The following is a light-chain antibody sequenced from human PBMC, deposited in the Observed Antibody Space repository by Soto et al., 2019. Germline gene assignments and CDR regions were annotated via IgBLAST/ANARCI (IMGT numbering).Light chain of an antibody. CDR2: SAS. CDR1: RDISNF. Sequence: DIQMTQSPSSLSASVGDRVTFTCRASRDISNFLAWYQQKPGKVPKLLIHSASTLIYGVPSRFSGSGSGTDFTLTISSLQTEDVATYYCQNYNGAPYTFGQGTKLEI. J-gene: IGKJ2*01. CDR3: QNYNGAPYT. V-gene: IGKV1-27*01.